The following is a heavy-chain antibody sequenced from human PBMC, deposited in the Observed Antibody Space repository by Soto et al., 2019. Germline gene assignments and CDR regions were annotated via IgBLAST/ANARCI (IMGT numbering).Heavy chain of an antibody. J-gene: IGHJ3*02. Sequence: QVQLVESGGGLVKPGGSLRFSCAASGFTFSDYYMSWIRQAPGKGLEWVSYISSSGSTIYYADSVKGRFTISRDNAKNSLYLQMNSLRAEDTAVYYCARDLNPTRDYDSSGPWGAFDIWGQGTMVTVSS. D-gene: IGHD3-22*01. CDR3: ARDLNPTRDYDSSGPWGAFDI. CDR2: ISSSGSTI. V-gene: IGHV3-11*01. CDR1: GFTFSDYY.